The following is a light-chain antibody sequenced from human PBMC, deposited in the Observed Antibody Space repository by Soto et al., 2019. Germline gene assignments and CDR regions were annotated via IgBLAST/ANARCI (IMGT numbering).Light chain of an antibody. CDR1: QSVGSY. CDR3: HQRSSWIT. V-gene: IGKV3-11*01. J-gene: IGKJ5*01. CDR2: DSS. Sequence: EIVLTQSPATLSLWPGETAILSCRASQSVGSYLSWYQQKPGQAPRLLIYDSSVRAPGIPARFSGSGSGTDFTLTISSLEPEDFALYYCHQRSSWITCGQGTRLEIE.